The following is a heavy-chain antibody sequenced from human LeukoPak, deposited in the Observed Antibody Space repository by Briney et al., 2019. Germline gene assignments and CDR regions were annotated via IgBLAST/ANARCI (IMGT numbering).Heavy chain of an antibody. Sequence: GGSLRLSCAASGFTFSSYAMHWVRQAPGKGLEWVAVISYDGSNKYYADSVKGRFTISRDNSKNTLYLQMNSLRPEDTAVYYCAKKWSGDYDSSGVNDAFDIWGQGTMVTVSS. D-gene: IGHD3-22*01. V-gene: IGHV3-30*04. CDR1: GFTFSSYA. CDR2: ISYDGSNK. CDR3: AKKWSGDYDSSGVNDAFDI. J-gene: IGHJ3*02.